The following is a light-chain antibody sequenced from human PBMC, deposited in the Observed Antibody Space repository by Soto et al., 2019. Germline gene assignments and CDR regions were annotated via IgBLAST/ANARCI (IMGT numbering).Light chain of an antibody. CDR3: QQYNLWPPLT. CDR2: GAS. Sequence: IVMTQSPGTLSVSPGERATLSCRASQNVFSNVAWYQQRPGQPPRLLISGASTRATGVSARFSASGSGTDFTLTITRLHSEDFPVYYCQQYNLWPPLTFGQGTRLEIK. CDR1: QNVFSN. J-gene: IGKJ5*01. V-gene: IGKV3-15*01.